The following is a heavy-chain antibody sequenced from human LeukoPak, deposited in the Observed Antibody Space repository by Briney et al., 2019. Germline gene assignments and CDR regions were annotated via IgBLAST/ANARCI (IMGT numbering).Heavy chain of an antibody. CDR3: ARRAGYCSGGSCYSGYYFDY. CDR2: INPNSGGT. V-gene: IGHV1-2*02. D-gene: IGHD2-15*01. Sequence: GVSVKVSCKASGYTFTGYYMHWVRQAPGQGLEWMGWINPNSGGTNYAQKFQGRVTMTRDTSISTAYMELSRLRSDDTAVYYCARRAGYCSGGSCYSGYYFDYWGQGTLVTVSS. J-gene: IGHJ4*02. CDR1: GYTFTGYY.